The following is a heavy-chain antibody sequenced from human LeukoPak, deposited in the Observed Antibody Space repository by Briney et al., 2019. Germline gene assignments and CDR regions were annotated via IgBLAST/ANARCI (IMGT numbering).Heavy chain of an antibody. CDR2: ISGSGGST. D-gene: IGHD3-10*01. Sequence: GGSLRLSCAASGFTFDDYGMSWVRQAPGKGLEWVSAISGSGGSTYYADSVKGRFTISRDNAKSTLYLQMNNLRAEDTAIYYCATDSYVSGSYYRLFYWGQGTLVTVSS. CDR1: GFTFDDYG. J-gene: IGHJ4*02. V-gene: IGHV3-23*01. CDR3: ATDSYVSGSYYRLFY.